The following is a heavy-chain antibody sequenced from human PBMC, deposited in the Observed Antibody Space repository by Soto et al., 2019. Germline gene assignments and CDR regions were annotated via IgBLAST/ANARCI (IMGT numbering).Heavy chain of an antibody. Sequence: GGSLRLSCAASGFTFSSYGMHWVRQAPGKGLEWVAVIWYDGSNKYYADSVKGRFTISRDNSKNTLYLQMNSLRAEDTAVYYCARDRSGYQIRYFDYWGQGTLVTVSS. CDR2: IWYDGSNK. CDR1: GFTFSSYG. J-gene: IGHJ4*02. V-gene: IGHV3-33*01. CDR3: ARDRSGYQIRYFDY. D-gene: IGHD3-3*01.